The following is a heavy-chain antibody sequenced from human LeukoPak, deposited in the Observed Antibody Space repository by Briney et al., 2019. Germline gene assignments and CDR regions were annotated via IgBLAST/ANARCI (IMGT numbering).Heavy chain of an antibody. Sequence: PGGSLRLSCAASGFTFSDYNMNWVHQAPGKGLEWVSYITNGGSTIHHADSVKGRFTISRDNAKKTLYLQMNSLRAEDTAVYYCVRSIGLTGGGVDVWGQGTTVTVSS. D-gene: IGHD3-9*01. CDR2: ITNGGSTI. V-gene: IGHV3-11*01. CDR1: GFTFSDYN. CDR3: VRSIGLTGGGVDV. J-gene: IGHJ6*02.